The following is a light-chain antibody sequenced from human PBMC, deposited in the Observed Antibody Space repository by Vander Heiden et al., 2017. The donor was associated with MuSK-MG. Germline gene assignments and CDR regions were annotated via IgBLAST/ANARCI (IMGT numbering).Light chain of an antibody. J-gene: IGLJ2*01. V-gene: IGLV1-51*01. CDR3: ATWDSSRSAGV. CDR1: TSNVGNNF. Sequence: QSVLTQPPSVSAAPGQRVNISCSGTTSNVGNNFVSWYQHPPGTAPNLLIYDNTRRPAGIPDRSSGSKSGTSATLGITGLHTDDEADYYCATWDSSRSAGVFGGGTKLTVL. CDR2: DNT.